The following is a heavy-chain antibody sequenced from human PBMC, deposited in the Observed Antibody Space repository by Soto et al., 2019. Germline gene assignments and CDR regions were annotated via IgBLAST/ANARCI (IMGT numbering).Heavy chain of an antibody. CDR1: GFTFSSYG. V-gene: IGHV3-30*18. CDR3: AKDLYGFWSGYLDY. CDR2: ISYDGSNK. Sequence: QVQLVESGGGVVQPGRSLKLSCAASGFTFSSYGMHWVRQAPGKGLEWVAVISYDGSNKYYADSVKGRFTISRDNSKNTLYLQMNSLRPEDTAVYYSAKDLYGFWSGYLDYWGQGTLVTVSS. D-gene: IGHD3-3*01. J-gene: IGHJ4*02.